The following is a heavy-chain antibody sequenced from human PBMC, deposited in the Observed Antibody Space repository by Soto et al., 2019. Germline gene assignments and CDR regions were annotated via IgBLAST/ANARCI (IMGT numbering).Heavy chain of an antibody. CDR2: MWYDGSNK. D-gene: IGHD1-20*01. Sequence: QVQLVESGGGVVQPGRSLRLSCAASGFTFSSYGMHWVRQAPGKGLEWVAVMWYDGSNKYYADSVKGRFTISRDNSKNTLYLQMNSLRAEDTAVYYCATTPSALNWNPARRAFDIWGQGTMVTVSS. J-gene: IGHJ3*02. V-gene: IGHV3-33*01. CDR3: ATTPSALNWNPARRAFDI. CDR1: GFTFSSYG.